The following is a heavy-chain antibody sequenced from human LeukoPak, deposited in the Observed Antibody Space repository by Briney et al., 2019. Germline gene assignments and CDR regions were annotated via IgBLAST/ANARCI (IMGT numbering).Heavy chain of an antibody. J-gene: IGHJ6*03. V-gene: IGHV1-3*01. CDR1: GYTFTSYA. D-gene: IGHD6-19*01. Sequence: ASVKVSCKASGYTFTSYAMHWVRQAPGQRLEWMGWINAGNGNTKYSQKFQGRVTITRDTSASTAYMELSRLRSDDTAVYYCARDLAGAASAYYYYMDVWGKGTTVTVSS. CDR3: ARDLAGAASAYYYYMDV. CDR2: INAGNGNT.